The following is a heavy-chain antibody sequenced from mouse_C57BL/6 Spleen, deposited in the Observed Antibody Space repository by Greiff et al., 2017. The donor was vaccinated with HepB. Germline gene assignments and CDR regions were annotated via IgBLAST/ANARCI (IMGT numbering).Heavy chain of an antibody. CDR2: IWSGGST. CDR3: ARSYDYEPYAMDY. CDR1: GFSLTSYG. Sequence: QVQLKQSGPGLVQPSQSLSITCTVSGFSLTSYGVHWVRQSPGKGLEWLGVIWSGGSTDYNAAFISRLSISKDNSKSQVFFKMNSLQADDTAIYYCARSYDYEPYAMDYWGQGTSVTVSS. J-gene: IGHJ4*01. D-gene: IGHD2-4*01. V-gene: IGHV2-2*01.